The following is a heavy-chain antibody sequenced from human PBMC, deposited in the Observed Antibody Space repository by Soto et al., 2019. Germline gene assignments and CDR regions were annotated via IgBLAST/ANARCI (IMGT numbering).Heavy chain of an antibody. J-gene: IGHJ3*02. D-gene: IGHD3-3*01. CDR3: AAGLYYDFWSGYYRPDADAFDI. V-gene: IGHV1-58*01. Sequence: ASVKVSCKASGFTFTSSAVQWVRQARGQRLEWIGWIVVGSGNTNYAQKFQERVTITRDMSTSTAYMELSSLRSEDTAVYYCAAGLYYDFWSGYYRPDADAFDIWGQGTMVTVSS. CDR1: GFTFTSSA. CDR2: IVVGSGNT.